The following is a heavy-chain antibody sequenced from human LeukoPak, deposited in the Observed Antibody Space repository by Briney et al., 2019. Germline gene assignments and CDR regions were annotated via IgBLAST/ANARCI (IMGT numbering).Heavy chain of an antibody. CDR3: ARSQLERRYYGMDV. Sequence: GGSLRLSCAASGFTFSGYSMNWVRQAPGKGLEWVSSISSSSSYIYYADSVKGRFTISRDNAKNSLYLQMNSLRAEDTAVYYCARSQLERRYYGMDVWGQGTTVTVSS. CDR1: GFTFSGYS. CDR2: ISSSSSYI. V-gene: IGHV3-21*01. J-gene: IGHJ6*02. D-gene: IGHD1-1*01.